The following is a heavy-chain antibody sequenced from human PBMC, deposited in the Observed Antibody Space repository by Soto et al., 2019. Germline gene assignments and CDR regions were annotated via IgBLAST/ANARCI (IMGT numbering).Heavy chain of an antibody. CDR2: IWSDGSNE. V-gene: IGHV3-33*01. CDR3: AIDQGGSPFDI. Sequence: QVQLVESGGGVVQPGRSLRLSCEASGFTFSRDGMHWVRQAPGKGLEWVAVIWSDGSNENYADSVKGRFTISRDNSKNTLYLQMNSLRVEDTALYYSAIDQGGSPFDIWGQGTMVTVSS. CDR1: GFTFSRDG. J-gene: IGHJ3*02. D-gene: IGHD2-15*01.